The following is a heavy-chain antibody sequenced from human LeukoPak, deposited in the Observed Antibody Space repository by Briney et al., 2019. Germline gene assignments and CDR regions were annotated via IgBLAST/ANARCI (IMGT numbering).Heavy chain of an antibody. CDR3: ARDEDIVVLVAARFDY. CDR2: ISYDGSNK. V-gene: IGHV3-30*04. D-gene: IGHD2-15*01. Sequence: PGGSLRLSCAASGFTFSSYAMHWVRQAPGKGLEWVAVISYDGSNKYYADSVKGRFTISRDNSKSTLYLQMNSLRAEDTAVYYCARDEDIVVLVAARFDYWGQGTLVTVSS. CDR1: GFTFSSYA. J-gene: IGHJ4*02.